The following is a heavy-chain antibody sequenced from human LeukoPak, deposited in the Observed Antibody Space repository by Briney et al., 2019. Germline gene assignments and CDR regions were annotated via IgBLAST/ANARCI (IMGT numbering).Heavy chain of an antibody. CDR1: GFTFSDYY. J-gene: IGHJ3*02. Sequence: PGGSLRLSCAASGFTFSDYYMSWIRQAPWKGLEWVSYISSSGSTIYYEDSVKGRFTISRDNAKNSLYLQMNSLRAEDTAVYYCAGITSDAFDIWGQGTMVTVSS. V-gene: IGHV3-11*04. D-gene: IGHD3-10*01. CDR2: ISSSGSTI. CDR3: AGITSDAFDI.